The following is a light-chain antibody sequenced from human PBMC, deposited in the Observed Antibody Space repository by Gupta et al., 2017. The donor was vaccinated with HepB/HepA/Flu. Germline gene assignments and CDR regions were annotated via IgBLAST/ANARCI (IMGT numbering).Light chain of an antibody. CDR1: QSVSSSY. CDR2: GAS. V-gene: IGKV3-20*01. Sequence: EIVLTQSPGTLSLSPGERATLSCRASQSVSSSYLAWYQQKPGQAPRPLIYGASSRATGIPDRFSGSWSGTDFTLTIRRLEPEDFSVYYCQQYGSSPFTFGGGTKVEIK. CDR3: QQYGSSPFT. J-gene: IGKJ4*01.